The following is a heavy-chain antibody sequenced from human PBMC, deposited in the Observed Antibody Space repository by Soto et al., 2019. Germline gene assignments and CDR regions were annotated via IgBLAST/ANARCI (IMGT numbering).Heavy chain of an antibody. Sequence: GGSLRLSCAASGFTFSSYAMHWVRQAPGKGLEWVAVISYDGSNKYYADSVKGRFTISRDNSKNTLYLQMNSLRAEDTAVYYCARGMTTFLPPYYYYGMDVWGQGTTVTVSS. CDR1: GFTFSSYA. V-gene: IGHV3-30*14. CDR3: ARGMTTFLPPYYYYGMDV. J-gene: IGHJ6*02. CDR2: ISYDGSNK. D-gene: IGHD3-3*02.